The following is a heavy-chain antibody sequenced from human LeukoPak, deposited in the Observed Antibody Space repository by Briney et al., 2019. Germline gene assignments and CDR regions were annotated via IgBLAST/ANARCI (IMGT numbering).Heavy chain of an antibody. CDR1: GFRFSSYG. D-gene: IGHD4-17*01. CDR3: ARGGRTTWHGMDV. CDR2: IRYDGTDK. J-gene: IGHJ6*02. Sequence: GGSLRLSCAASGFRFSSYGMHWVRQAPGKGLEWVTFIRYDGTDKYYADSVKGRFTVSRDNSKNTLYLQMNSLRAEDTAVYYCARGGRTTWHGMDVWGQGTTVTVSS. V-gene: IGHV3-30*02.